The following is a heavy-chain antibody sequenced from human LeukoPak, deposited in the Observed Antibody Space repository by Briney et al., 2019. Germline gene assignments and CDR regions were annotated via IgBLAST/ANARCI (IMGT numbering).Heavy chain of an antibody. CDR3: ARSSGWAPENWFDL. D-gene: IGHD6-19*01. CDR1: GYTFTSYG. CDR2: INAYNGNT. V-gene: IGHV1-18*01. J-gene: IGHJ5*02. Sequence: ASVKVSCKASGYTFTSYGIRWVRQAPGQGLEWMGWINAYNGNTNYAQKIQGRVTMTTDTSTSTAYMELRSLRSDDTAVYYCARSSGWAPENWFDLWGQGTLVTVSS.